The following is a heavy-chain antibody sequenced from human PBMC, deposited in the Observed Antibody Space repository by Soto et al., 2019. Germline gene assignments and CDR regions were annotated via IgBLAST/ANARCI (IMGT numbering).Heavy chain of an antibody. J-gene: IGHJ5*02. CDR1: GFTFSMYW. V-gene: IGHV3-74*01. CDR2: ISDDGTTT. CDR3: ARDGVSITIFGVVIINWFDP. D-gene: IGHD3-3*01. Sequence: GGSLRLSCVVSGFTFSMYWMHWVRQVPGQSPFWVSRISDDGTTTNYADSVKGRFTISRDNSKNTLYLQMNSLRAEDTAVYYCARDGVSITIFGVVIINWFDPWGQGTLVTVSS.